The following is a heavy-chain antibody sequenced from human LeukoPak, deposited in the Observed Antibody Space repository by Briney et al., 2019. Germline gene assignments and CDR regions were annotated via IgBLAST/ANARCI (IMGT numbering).Heavy chain of an antibody. CDR1: GSTFSSYA. CDR3: ARAQGIVGTFLSLAFDI. V-gene: IGHV1-69*13. J-gene: IGHJ3*02. Sequence: GASVKVSCKASGSTFSSYAISWVRQAPGQGLEWMGGIIPIFGTANYAQKFQGRVTITADESTSTAYMELSSLRSEDTAVYYCARAQGIVGTFLSLAFDIWGQGTMVTVSS. D-gene: IGHD1-26*01. CDR2: IIPIFGTA.